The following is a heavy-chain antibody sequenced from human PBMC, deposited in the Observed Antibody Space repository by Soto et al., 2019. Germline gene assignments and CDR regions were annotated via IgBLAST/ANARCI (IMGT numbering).Heavy chain of an antibody. Sequence: SETLSLTCTVSGASVSSGNQYWSWIRQPPGKGLEWIGYIYHSGITNYNPSLKSRVTISVDRSKNQFSLNLNSVTAADTAIYYCARSEATFLDYWGQGTLVTVSS. V-gene: IGHV4-61*01. CDR1: GASVSSGNQY. CDR2: IYHSGIT. D-gene: IGHD1-26*01. J-gene: IGHJ4*02. CDR3: ARSEATFLDY.